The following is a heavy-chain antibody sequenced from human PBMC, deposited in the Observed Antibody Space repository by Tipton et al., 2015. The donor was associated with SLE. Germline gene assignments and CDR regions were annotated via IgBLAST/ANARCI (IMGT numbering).Heavy chain of an antibody. CDR2: INHSGST. Sequence: TLSLTCAVFGGSFSGYYCSWIRQPPGKGLEWIGEINHSGSTNYNPSLKSRVTISVDTSKNQLSLKLSSVTAADTAVYYCARQSGYSSRFDYWGQGTLVTVSS. D-gene: IGHD6-19*01. CDR1: GGSFSGYY. V-gene: IGHV4-34*01. CDR3: ARQSGYSSRFDY. J-gene: IGHJ4*02.